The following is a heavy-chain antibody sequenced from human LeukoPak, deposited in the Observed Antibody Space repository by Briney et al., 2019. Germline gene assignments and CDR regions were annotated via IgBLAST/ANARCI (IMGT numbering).Heavy chain of an antibody. J-gene: IGHJ6*02. D-gene: IGHD6-13*01. Sequence: ASVKVSCKASGYTFTGYYMHWVRQAPGQGLEWMGWINPNSGGTNYAQKFQGRVTMTRDTSISTAYMELSRLRSEDTAVYYCARHYSSRGGMDVWGQGTTVTVSS. CDR3: ARHYSSRGGMDV. CDR1: GYTFTGYY. V-gene: IGHV1-2*02. CDR2: INPNSGGT.